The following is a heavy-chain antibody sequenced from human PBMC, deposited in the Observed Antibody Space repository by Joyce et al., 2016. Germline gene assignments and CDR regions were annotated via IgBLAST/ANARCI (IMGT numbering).Heavy chain of an antibody. Sequence: QVPLLESGGGVAQPGRSLRLSCAASEFAFSSHAMHWGRQAPGKGMEWVAVMSYDGSHQYYADSVRGGFTISRDKSQNTLYLQMNSLRVEDTAVYYCTRSSRTGYTAGWPDFDYWGQGTLVTVSS. D-gene: IGHD2-2*02. CDR3: TRSSRTGYTAGWPDFDY. CDR1: EFAFSSHA. V-gene: IGHV3-30*03. J-gene: IGHJ4*02. CDR2: MSYDGSHQ.